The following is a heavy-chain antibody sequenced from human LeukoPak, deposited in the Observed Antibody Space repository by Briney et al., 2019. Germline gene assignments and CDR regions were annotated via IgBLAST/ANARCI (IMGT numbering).Heavy chain of an antibody. Sequence: GGSLGLSCAASGFTFSSYAMSWVRQAPGKGLEWVSAISGSGGSTYYADSVKGRFTISRDNSKNTLYLQMNSLRAEDTAVYYCAQLGYCSSTSCPQGGYYFDYWGQGTLVTVSS. J-gene: IGHJ4*02. CDR3: AQLGYCSSTSCPQGGYYFDY. D-gene: IGHD2-2*01. CDR1: GFTFSSYA. CDR2: ISGSGGST. V-gene: IGHV3-23*01.